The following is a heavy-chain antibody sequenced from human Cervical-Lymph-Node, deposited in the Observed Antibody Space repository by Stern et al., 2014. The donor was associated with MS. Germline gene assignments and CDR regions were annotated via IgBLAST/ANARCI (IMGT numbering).Heavy chain of an antibody. D-gene: IGHD6-13*01. V-gene: IGHV1-69*01. CDR3: ALSSETSDRWYSLGSDL. J-gene: IGHJ5*02. CDR1: GGTFSKFP. Sequence: VQLLQSGAEVTKPGSSVKVSCKASGGTFSKFPSSWVRQAPGQGLEWMGGIFPVFGTPTYAQEFRGRVTITADVSTSTVYMELSSLRSDDTAVYYCALSSETSDRWYSLGSDLGGQGTLVTVSS. CDR2: IFPVFGTP.